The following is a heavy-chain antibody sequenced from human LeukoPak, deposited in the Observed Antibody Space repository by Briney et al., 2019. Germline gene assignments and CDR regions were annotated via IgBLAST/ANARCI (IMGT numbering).Heavy chain of an antibody. D-gene: IGHD6-19*01. Sequence: GGSLTLSCAASGCNFSDSVMHWVRQASGKGLEWVGRITSKPNSYATVYAASVKGRFTISSDESKNTAYLQMDSLKTEDTAVYYCTSGSGWYSPDYWGQGTLVTVSS. CDR2: ITSKPNSYAT. CDR3: TSGSGWYSPDY. CDR1: GCNFSDSV. J-gene: IGHJ4*02. V-gene: IGHV3-73*01.